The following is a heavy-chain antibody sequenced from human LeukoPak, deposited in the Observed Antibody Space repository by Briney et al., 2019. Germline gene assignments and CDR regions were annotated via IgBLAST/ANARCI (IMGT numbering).Heavy chain of an antibody. Sequence: PGGSLRLSCAAFGFNFSSYAMGGIRPSPGKGLEWVSAISGSCGSTYYADSVKGRFTISRDNSKNTLYLQMNSLRAEDTAVYYCASDEYVNTHTNWFDPWGQGALVTVSS. D-gene: IGHD6-6*01. J-gene: IGHJ5*02. CDR1: GFNFSSYA. CDR2: ISGSCGST. V-gene: IGHV3-23*01. CDR3: ASDEYVNTHTNWFDP.